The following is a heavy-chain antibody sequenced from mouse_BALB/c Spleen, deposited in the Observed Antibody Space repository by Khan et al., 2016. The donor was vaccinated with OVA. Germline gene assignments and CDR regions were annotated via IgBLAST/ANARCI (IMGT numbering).Heavy chain of an antibody. J-gene: IGHJ2*01. D-gene: IGHD1-1*01. CDR2: INPSTGYT. CDR3: ARRGLRWDFDY. CDR1: GYTFINYW. Sequence: QVQLKQSGAELAKPGASVKMSCKASGYTFINYWILWVKQRPGQGLEWIGYINPSTGYTEYNQNFKDKATLTADKSSRTAYMQLSNLTSEDSAFYYCARRGLRWDFDYWGQGTTLTVAS. V-gene: IGHV1-7*01.